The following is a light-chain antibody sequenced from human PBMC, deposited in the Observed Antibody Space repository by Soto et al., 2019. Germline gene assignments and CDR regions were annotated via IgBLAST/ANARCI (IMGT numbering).Light chain of an antibody. CDR1: QSVSSSY. Sequence: EIVLTQSPGTLSLSPGERATLSCRASQSVSSSYLAWYQQKPGQAPRLLIYGASSRATGIPDRFSGSGAGTEFTLTISSLQSGDFAVYYCQQYKNWPRTFGQGTKVDIK. CDR3: QQYKNWPRT. CDR2: GAS. J-gene: IGKJ1*01. V-gene: IGKV3-20*01.